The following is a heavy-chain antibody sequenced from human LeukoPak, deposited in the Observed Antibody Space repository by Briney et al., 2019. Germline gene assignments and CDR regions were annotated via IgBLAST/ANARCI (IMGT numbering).Heavy chain of an antibody. CDR2: INHSGST. CDR3: ARGGRTEAARPWKVWLNPFDY. J-gene: IGHJ4*02. D-gene: IGHD6-6*01. V-gene: IGHV4-34*01. CDR1: GGSFSGYY. Sequence: PSETLSLTCAVYGGSFSGYYWSWIRQPPGKGLEWIGEINHSGSTNYNPSLKSRVTISVDTSKNQFSPKLSSVTAADTAVYYCARGGRTEAARPWKVWLNPFDYWGQGTLVTVSS.